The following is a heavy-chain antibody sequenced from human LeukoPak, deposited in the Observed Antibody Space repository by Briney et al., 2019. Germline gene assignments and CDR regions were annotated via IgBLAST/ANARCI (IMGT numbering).Heavy chain of an antibody. CDR3: ARERDEYYYDSSGYYYY. D-gene: IGHD3-22*01. CDR2: IIPIFGTA. J-gene: IGHJ4*02. CDR1: GGTFSSYA. V-gene: IGHV1-69*05. Sequence: ASVKVSCKASGGTFSSYAISWVRQAPGQGLEWMGRIIPIFGTANYAQKFLGRVTITTDESTSTAYMELSSLRSEDTAVYYCARERDEYYYDSSGYYYYWGQGTLVTVSS.